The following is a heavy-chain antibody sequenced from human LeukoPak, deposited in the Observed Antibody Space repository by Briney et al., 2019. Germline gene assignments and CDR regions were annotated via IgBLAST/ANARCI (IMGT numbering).Heavy chain of an antibody. Sequence: QSGGSLRLSCAASGFTFNIYWMSWVRQAPGKGLEWVTNIKEDGSEKKYVDSVKGRFTISRDNAKNLLFLQMNSLRAEDTAVYYCAKGAAWQQLAYPYYFDYWGQGTLVTVSS. J-gene: IGHJ4*02. V-gene: IGHV3-7*03. CDR3: AKGAAWQQLAYPYYFDY. CDR1: GFTFNIYW. CDR2: IKEDGSEK. D-gene: IGHD6-13*01.